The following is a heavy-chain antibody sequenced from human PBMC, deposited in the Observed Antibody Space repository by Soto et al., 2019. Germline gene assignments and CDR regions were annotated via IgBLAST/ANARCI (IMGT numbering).Heavy chain of an antibody. J-gene: IGHJ4*02. V-gene: IGHV1-69*12. CDR1: GGTFNSYA. CDR2: IIPIFGTA. CDR3: ARDGGVYDYSPFDY. D-gene: IGHD4-4*01. Sequence: QVQLVQSGAEVKKPGSSVKVSCKASGGTFNSYAISWVRQAPGQGLEWMGGIIPIFGTANDAQKFQGRVTISADESTSTASMGLRSLRSEDTAVYYCARDGGVYDYSPFDYWGQGTLVTVSS.